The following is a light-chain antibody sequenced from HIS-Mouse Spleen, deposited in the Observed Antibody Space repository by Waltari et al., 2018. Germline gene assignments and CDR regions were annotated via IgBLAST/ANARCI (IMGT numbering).Light chain of an antibody. J-gene: IGLJ2*01. CDR3: QVWDSSSDHVV. CDR2: DDS. Sequence: SYVLTQPPSVSVAPGKTARITCGGNNIGSKSVHWYQQKPGQAPVLVVYDDSDRPSGIPERVSGYNAGKTATLTISRVEAGDEADYYCQVWDSSSDHVVFGGGTKLTVL. CDR1: NIGSKS. V-gene: IGLV3-21*03.